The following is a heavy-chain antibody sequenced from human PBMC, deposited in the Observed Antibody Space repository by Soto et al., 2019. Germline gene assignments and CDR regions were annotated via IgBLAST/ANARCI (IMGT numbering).Heavy chain of an antibody. CDR3: AKDTWGLPCDYMDV. D-gene: IGHD7-27*01. CDR2: ISWNSGSI. J-gene: IGHJ6*03. V-gene: IGHV3-9*01. Sequence: EVQLVESGGGLVQPGRSLRLSCAASGFTFDDYAMHWVRQAPGKGLEWVSGISWNSGSIGYADSVKGRFTISRDNAKNSLYLQMNSLRAEDTALYYCAKDTWGLPCDYMDVWGKGTTVTVSS. CDR1: GFTFDDYA.